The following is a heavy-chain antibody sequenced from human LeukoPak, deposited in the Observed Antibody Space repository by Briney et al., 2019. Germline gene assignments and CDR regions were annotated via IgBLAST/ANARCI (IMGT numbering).Heavy chain of an antibody. CDR1: GGTFTIYA. CDR2: IIPIFGTA. D-gene: IGHD4-23*01. Sequence: SVKVSCKASGGTFTIYAISWVRQAPGQGLEWMGGIIPIFGTANYAQTFQGRFTITAAKSTSTAYMELSSLRSEAAAVYYCARERCGGNAASWYFDLWGRGTLVTVSS. V-gene: IGHV1-69*06. CDR3: ARERCGGNAASWYFDL. J-gene: IGHJ2*01.